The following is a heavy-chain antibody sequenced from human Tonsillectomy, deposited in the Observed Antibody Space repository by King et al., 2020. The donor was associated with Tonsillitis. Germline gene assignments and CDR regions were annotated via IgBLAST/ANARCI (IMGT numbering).Heavy chain of an antibody. CDR1: GYSFTNYG. J-gene: IGHJ6*03. D-gene: IGHD3-10*01. CDR3: ARDLYYYYGSGSSDYYYMDV. CDR2: VSTYNGYT. Sequence: QLVQSGPEVKKHGASVKVSCKASGYSFTNYGISWVRQAPGQGLEWMGWVSTYNGYTNYAQKLQGRVTMTTDTSTSTAYMELRSLGSDDTAVSYCARDLYYYYGSGSSDYYYMDVWGKGTTVTVSS. V-gene: IGHV1-18*01.